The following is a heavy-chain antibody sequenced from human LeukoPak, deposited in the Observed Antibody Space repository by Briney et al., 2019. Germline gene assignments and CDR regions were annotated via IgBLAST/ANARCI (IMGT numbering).Heavy chain of an antibody. Sequence: SETLSLTCTVPGGSISSYYWSWIRQPPGKGLEWIGYIYYSGSTSYNPSLKSRVTISVDTSKNQFSLKLSSVTAADTAVYYCASGSSGWYYRIDYWGQGTLVTVSS. J-gene: IGHJ4*02. CDR2: IYYSGST. CDR3: ASGSSGWYYRIDY. CDR1: GGSISSYY. D-gene: IGHD6-19*01. V-gene: IGHV4-59*01.